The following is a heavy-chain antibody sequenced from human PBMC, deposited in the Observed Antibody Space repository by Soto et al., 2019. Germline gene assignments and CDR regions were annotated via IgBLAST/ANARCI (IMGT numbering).Heavy chain of an antibody. D-gene: IGHD6-19*01. CDR2: IKQDGSEK. J-gene: IGHJ6*03. Sequence: EVQLVESGGGLVQPGGSLRLSCAASGFTFSSYWMSWVRQAPGKGLEWVANIKQDGSEKYYVDSVKGRFTISRDNAKNSLYLQMNSLRAEDTAVYYCARRRSSATFYQRPYYMDVWGKGTTVTVSS. V-gene: IGHV3-7*01. CDR1: GFTFSSYW. CDR3: ARRRSSATFYQRPYYMDV.